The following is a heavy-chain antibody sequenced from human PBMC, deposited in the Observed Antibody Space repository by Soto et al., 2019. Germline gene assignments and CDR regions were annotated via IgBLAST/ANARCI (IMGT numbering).Heavy chain of an antibody. CDR1: GYTFTSYG. CDR3: ARPYCGSNSCHNWFDP. CDR2: ISAYNGNT. J-gene: IGHJ5*02. V-gene: IGHV1-18*01. D-gene: IGHD2-2*01. Sequence: ASVKVSCKASGYTFTSYGISWVRQAPGQGLEWMGWISAYNGNTNYAQKFQGRVTMTTDTSITTAYMELNGLRSDDTAVYYCARPYCGSNSCHNWFDPWGQGTLVTVSS.